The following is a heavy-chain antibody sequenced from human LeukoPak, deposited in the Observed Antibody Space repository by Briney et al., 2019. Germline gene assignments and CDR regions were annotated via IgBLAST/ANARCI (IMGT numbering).Heavy chain of an antibody. J-gene: IGHJ4*02. CDR2: IRYDGSNK. CDR3: AKERAQYTYGPYYFDY. D-gene: IGHD5-18*01. Sequence: GGSLRLSCAASGFTFSNYGMHWVRQAPGKGLEWVAFIRYDGSNKYYVDSMKGRFTISRDNSKSTLYLQMNSLSAEDTAVYYCAKERAQYTYGPYYFDYWGPGTLVTVSS. CDR1: GFTFSNYG. V-gene: IGHV3-30*02.